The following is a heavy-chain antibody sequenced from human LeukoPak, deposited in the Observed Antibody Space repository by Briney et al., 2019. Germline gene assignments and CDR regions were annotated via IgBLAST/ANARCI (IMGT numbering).Heavy chain of an antibody. J-gene: IGHJ3*02. Sequence: ASVKVSCKASEYTFTGYYLHWVRQAPGQGLEWMGWINPNSGDTNYALRFQGRVTMTRDTSISTAHMELSRLRSDDTAVYYCERSRWFGEPDDAFDIWGQGKMVIVSS. CDR1: EYTFTGYY. CDR2: INPNSGDT. D-gene: IGHD3-10*01. CDR3: ERSRWFGEPDDAFDI. V-gene: IGHV1-2*02.